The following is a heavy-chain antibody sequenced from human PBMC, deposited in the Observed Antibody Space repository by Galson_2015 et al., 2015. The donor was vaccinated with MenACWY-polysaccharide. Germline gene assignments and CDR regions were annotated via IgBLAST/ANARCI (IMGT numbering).Heavy chain of an antibody. V-gene: IGHV6-1*01. CDR1: GDSVSSHSAV. D-gene: IGHD4-11*01. Sequence: CAISGDSVSSHSAVWNWIRQSPSRGLEWLGRTYCRSKCYNDYAVSVKSRITIKPDTSKNQFSLQLNSVTPEDTAVYYCTRNLDTLLTTRGCFDYWGQGTPVTVSS. CDR2: TYCRSKCYN. J-gene: IGHJ4*02. CDR3: TRNLDTLLTTRGCFDY.